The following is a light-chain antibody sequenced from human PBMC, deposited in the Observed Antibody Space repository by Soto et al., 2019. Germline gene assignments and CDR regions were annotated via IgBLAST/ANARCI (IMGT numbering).Light chain of an antibody. CDR1: SSDVGGYNY. J-gene: IGLJ1*01. V-gene: IGLV2-14*01. Sequence: QSVLTQPASVSGSPVQSITISCTGASSDVGGYNYVSWDQQRPDEAPKLLIYDVNNRPSGVSNRFSGSKSGNTASLTISGLQAEDEADYYCSSYTSSITYVFGTGTKVTVL. CDR3: SSYTSSITYV. CDR2: DVN.